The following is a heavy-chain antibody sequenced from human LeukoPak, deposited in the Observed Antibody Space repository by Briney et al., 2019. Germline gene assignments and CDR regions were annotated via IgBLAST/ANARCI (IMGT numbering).Heavy chain of an antibody. CDR1: GGSISSYY. J-gene: IGHJ4*02. V-gene: IGHV4-59*01. Sequence: KPSETLSLTCTVSGGSISSYYWSWIRQPPGKGLEWIGYIYYSGSTNYNPSLKSRVTISVDTSKNQFSLKLSSVTAADTAVYDCARTNYGDYPTYYFDYWGQGTLVTVSS. D-gene: IGHD4-17*01. CDR2: IYYSGST. CDR3: ARTNYGDYPTYYFDY.